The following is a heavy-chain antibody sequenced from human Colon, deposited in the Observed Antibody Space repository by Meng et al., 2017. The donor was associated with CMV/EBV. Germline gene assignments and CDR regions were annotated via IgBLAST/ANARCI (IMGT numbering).Heavy chain of an antibody. CDR2: ISGSGGST. CDR3: AKDFPVHYYYYYGMDV. Sequence: GGSLRLSCAASGFTFSSYAMSWVRQAPGKGLEWVSAISGSGGSTYYADSVKGRFTISRDNSKNTLYLQMNSPRAEDTAVYYCAKDFPVHYYYYYGMDVWGQGTTVTVSS. V-gene: IGHV3-23*01. CDR1: GFTFSSYA. J-gene: IGHJ6*02.